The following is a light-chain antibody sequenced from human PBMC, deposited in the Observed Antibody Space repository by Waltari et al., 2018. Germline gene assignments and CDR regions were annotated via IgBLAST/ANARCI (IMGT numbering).Light chain of an antibody. J-gene: IGLJ2*01. CDR3: QSYVSTHVV. Sequence: QSVLTQPPSVSGASGQRVPISCTGRRSTLGAGPEAHWYQFRPGAAPKLLIYGNNYRPSGVSDRFSGSKSVTSASLVVTGLQAGDEAVYYWQSYVSTHVVFGGGTQLTVL. CDR1: RSTLGAGPE. CDR2: GNN. V-gene: IGLV1-40*01.